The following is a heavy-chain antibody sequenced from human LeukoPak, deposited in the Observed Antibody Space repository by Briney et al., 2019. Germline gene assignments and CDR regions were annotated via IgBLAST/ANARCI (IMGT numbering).Heavy chain of an antibody. CDR2: ISYDGSNK. V-gene: IGHV3-30*01. D-gene: IGHD6-6*01. Sequence: GGSLRLSSAASGFTFSSYAMHWVRQAPGKGLEWVAVISYDGSNKYYADSVKGRFTISRDNSKNTLYLQMNSLRAEDTAVYYCASPAEQLDPMWSAFDIWGQGTMVTVSS. CDR3: ASPAEQLDPMWSAFDI. CDR1: GFTFSSYA. J-gene: IGHJ3*02.